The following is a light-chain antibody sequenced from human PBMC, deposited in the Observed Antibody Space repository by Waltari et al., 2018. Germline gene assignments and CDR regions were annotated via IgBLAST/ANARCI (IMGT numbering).Light chain of an antibody. CDR3: QSYDSSLDSVV. J-gene: IGLJ2*01. Sequence: QSVLTQPPSVSGAPGQRVPISCSGSSSKIGAGYDVQCYQQLPGTAPKLLIYGISVRPSGVPNRFSHSKSGASASLAITGLQADDEGHYYCQSYDSSLDSVVFGGGTKLTVL. V-gene: IGLV1-40*01. CDR2: GIS. CDR1: SSKIGAGYD.